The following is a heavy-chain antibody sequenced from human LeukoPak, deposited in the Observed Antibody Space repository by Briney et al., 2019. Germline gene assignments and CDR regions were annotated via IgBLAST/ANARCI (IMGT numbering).Heavy chain of an antibody. J-gene: IGHJ4*02. V-gene: IGHV4-30-2*01. D-gene: IGHD5-24*01. CDR3: ARARDGYNFDYFDY. CDR2: IYHSGST. Sequence: PSQTLSLTCAVSGGSISSGGYSWSWIRQPPGKGLEWIGYIYHSGSTYYNPSLKSRVTISVDRSKNQFSLKLSSVTAADTAVYYCARARDGYNFDYFDYWGQGTLVTVSS. CDR1: GGSISSGGYS.